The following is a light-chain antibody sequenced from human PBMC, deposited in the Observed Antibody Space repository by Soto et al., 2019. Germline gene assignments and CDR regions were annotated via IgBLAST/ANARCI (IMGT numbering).Light chain of an antibody. V-gene: IGKV3D-20*02. Sequence: DIVMTQSPLSLPVTPGEPATLSCRASQSVSSSYLAWYQQKPGQAPRLLIYGASTRATGIPARFSGSGSGTVFTLTIGSLEPEDSAVYYCQQRKHWPPITFGQGTRLEIK. CDR1: QSVSSSY. CDR3: QQRKHWPPIT. J-gene: IGKJ5*01. CDR2: GAS.